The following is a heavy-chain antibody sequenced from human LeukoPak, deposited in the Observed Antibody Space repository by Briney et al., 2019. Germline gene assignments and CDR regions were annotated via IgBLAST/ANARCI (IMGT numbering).Heavy chain of an antibody. J-gene: IGHJ6*02. CDR1: GFTFGDYA. CDR2: IRSKAYGGTT. V-gene: IGHV3-49*04. D-gene: IGHD2-2*02. Sequence: PGGSLGLSCTASGFTFGDYAMSWVRQAPGKGLEWVGFIRSKAYGGTTEYAASVKGRFTISRDDSKSIAYLQMNSLKTEDTAVYYCTRGCSSTSCYIPPFYYYYYGMDVWGQGTTVTVSS. CDR3: TRGCSSTSCYIPPFYYYYYGMDV.